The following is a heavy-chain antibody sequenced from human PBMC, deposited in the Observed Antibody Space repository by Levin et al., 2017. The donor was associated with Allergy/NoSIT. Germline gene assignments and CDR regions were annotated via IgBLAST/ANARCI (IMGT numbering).Heavy chain of an antibody. CDR3: ASGPKWQSDY. V-gene: IGHV3-7*01. CDR1: GFTFSNYW. CDR2: IKQDGSEK. Sequence: GGSLRLSCAASGFTFSNYWMSWVRQAPGKGLEWVANIKQDGSEKYYVDSVKGRFTISRDNAKNSLYLQMNSLRAEDTAVYYCASGPKWQSDYWGQGTLVTVSS. D-gene: IGHD2-8*01. J-gene: IGHJ4*02.